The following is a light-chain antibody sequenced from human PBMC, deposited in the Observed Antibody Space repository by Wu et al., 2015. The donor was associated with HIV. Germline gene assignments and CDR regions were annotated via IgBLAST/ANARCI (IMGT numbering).Light chain of an antibody. V-gene: IGKV3-15*01. CDR1: QSVSRN. CDR3: QQYGSSPDS. CDR2: GAS. Sequence: EIVMTQSPATLSVSPGERATLSCRASQSVSRNSAWYQQKPGQAPRLLIYGASTRATGIPARFSGSGSGTEFTLTISSMQSEDFAVYYCQQYGSSPDSFGRGDRSWRSN. J-gene: IGKJ2*03.